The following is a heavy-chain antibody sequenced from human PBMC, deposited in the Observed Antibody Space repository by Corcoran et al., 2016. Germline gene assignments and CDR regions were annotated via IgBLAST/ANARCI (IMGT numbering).Heavy chain of an antibody. CDR3: ATPEGDIAAAIYYYGMDV. V-gene: IGHV1-69*06. CDR1: GGTFSSYA. D-gene: IGHD6-13*01. J-gene: IGHJ6*02. CDR2: IIPIFGTA. Sequence: QVQLVQSGAEVKKPGSSVKVSCKASGGTFSSYAISWVRQAPGQGLEWMGGIIPIFGTANYAQKFQGRVTITADKSTSTAYMELSSLRSEDTAVYFCATPEGDIAAAIYYYGMDVWGQGTTVTVSS.